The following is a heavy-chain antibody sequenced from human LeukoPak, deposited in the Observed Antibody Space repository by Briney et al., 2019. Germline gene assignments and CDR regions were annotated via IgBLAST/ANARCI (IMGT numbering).Heavy chain of an antibody. V-gene: IGHV3-21*01. CDR3: ARGSRVTTSSNWFDP. D-gene: IGHD4-17*01. Sequence: GGSLRLSCAASGFTFSGYNMNWVRQAPGKGLEWVSSISSSSSYIYYADSVKGRFTISRDNAKNSLYLQMNSLRAEDTAVYYCARGSRVTTSSNWFDPWGQGTLVTVSS. CDR2: ISSSSSYI. CDR1: GFTFSGYN. J-gene: IGHJ5*02.